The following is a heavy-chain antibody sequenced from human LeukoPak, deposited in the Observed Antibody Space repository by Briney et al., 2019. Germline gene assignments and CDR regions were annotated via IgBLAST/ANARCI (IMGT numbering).Heavy chain of an antibody. D-gene: IGHD3-22*01. CDR1: GYTLPSYG. V-gene: IGHV1-18*01. J-gene: IGHJ4*02. Sequence: WASVKVSCKASGYTLPSYGISWLRQAPGQGLEWMGWISAYNGNTNYAQKLQGRVTMTTDTSTSTAYMGLRSLRSDDTAVYYCARGAQKLTYYYDSSGYYYFDYWGQGTLVTVSS. CDR3: ARGAQKLTYYYDSSGYYYFDY. CDR2: ISAYNGNT.